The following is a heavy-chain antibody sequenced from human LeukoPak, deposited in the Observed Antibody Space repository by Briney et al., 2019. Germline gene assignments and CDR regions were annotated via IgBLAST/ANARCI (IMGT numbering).Heavy chain of an antibody. CDR3: ARALGYCSGGSCYTDHRIWFDP. CDR2: IIPISRTA. V-gene: IGHV1-69*01. Sequence: GASVKVSCKASGGTFSNYAISWVRQAPGQGLEWMGGIIPISRTANYAQKFQGRVTITADESTSTAYMELSSLRSEDTAVYYCARALGYCSGGSCYTDHRIWFDPWGQGTLVTVSS. CDR1: GGTFSNYA. D-gene: IGHD2-15*01. J-gene: IGHJ5*02.